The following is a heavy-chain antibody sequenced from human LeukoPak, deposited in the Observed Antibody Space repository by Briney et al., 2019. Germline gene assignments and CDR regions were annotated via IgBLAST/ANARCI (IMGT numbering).Heavy chain of an antibody. V-gene: IGHV4-61*02. CDR3: ARGEKGSSSGSINY. CDR1: GGSINSGTYY. D-gene: IGHD6-6*01. Sequence: SETLSLTCTVSGGSINSGTYYWSWIRQPAGKGLEWIGRMYTSGSTNYNPSLESRVTISVDTSKNQFSLKLSSVTAADTAVYYCARGEKGSSSGSINYWGQGTLVTVSS. J-gene: IGHJ4*02. CDR2: MYTSGST.